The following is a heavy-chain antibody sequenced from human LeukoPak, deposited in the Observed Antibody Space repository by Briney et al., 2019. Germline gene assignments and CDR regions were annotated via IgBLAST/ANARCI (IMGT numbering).Heavy chain of an antibody. CDR2: ISAYNGNT. CDR1: GYTFTSYG. V-gene: IGHV1-18*01. Sequence: PSVKVSCKASGYTFTSYGISWVRQAPGQGLEWMGWISAYNGNTNYAQKLQGRVTMTTDTSTSTAYMELRSLRSDDTAVYYCASDVEPLRYFDWSPGYWGQGTLVTVSS. J-gene: IGHJ4*02. CDR3: ASDVEPLRYFDWSPGY. D-gene: IGHD3-9*01.